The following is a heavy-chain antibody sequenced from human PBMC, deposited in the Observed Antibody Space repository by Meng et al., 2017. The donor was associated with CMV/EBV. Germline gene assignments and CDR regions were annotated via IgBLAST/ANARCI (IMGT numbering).Heavy chain of an antibody. J-gene: IGHJ3*02. CDR1: GYSFTSYW. V-gene: IGHV5-51*01. CDR3: ARQYYDFWSGYYPPMGAFDI. CDR2: IYPGDSDT. D-gene: IGHD3-3*01. Sequence: GGSLRLSCKGSGYSFTSYWIGWVRQMPGKGLEWMGIIYPGDSDTRYSPSFRGQVTISADKSISTAYLQWSSLKASDTAMYYCARQYYDFWSGYYPPMGAFDIWGQGTMVTVSS.